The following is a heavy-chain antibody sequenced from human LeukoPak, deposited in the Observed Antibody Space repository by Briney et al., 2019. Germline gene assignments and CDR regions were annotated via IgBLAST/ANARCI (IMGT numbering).Heavy chain of an antibody. Sequence: ASVKVSCKASGGTFSSYAISWVRQMPGKGLEWMGRIDPSDSYTNYSPSFQGQVTISADKSISTAYLQWSSLKASDTAMYYCARPGVGATHFDYWGQGTLVTVSS. CDR1: GGTFSSYA. V-gene: IGHV5-10-1*04. CDR2: IDPSDSYT. J-gene: IGHJ4*02. CDR3: ARPGVGATHFDY. D-gene: IGHD1-26*01.